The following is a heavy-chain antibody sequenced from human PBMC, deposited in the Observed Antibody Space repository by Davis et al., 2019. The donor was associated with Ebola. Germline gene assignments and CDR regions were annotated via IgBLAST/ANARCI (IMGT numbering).Heavy chain of an antibody. J-gene: IGHJ4*02. CDR1: GGSISSYY. Sequence: SETLSLTCTVSGGSISSYYWSWIRQPPGKGLEWIGYIYYSGSTNYNPSLKSRVTISVDTSKNQFSLKLSSVTAADTAVYYCARGRNKGFFFDYWGQGTLVTVSS. V-gene: IGHV4-59*01. D-gene: IGHD1/OR15-1a*01. CDR2: IYYSGST. CDR3: ARGRNKGFFFDY.